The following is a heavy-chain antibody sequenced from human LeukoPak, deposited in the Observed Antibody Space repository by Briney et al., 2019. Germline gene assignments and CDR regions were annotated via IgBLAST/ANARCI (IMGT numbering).Heavy chain of an antibody. CDR3: ARDPSLGDGYKPFDY. J-gene: IGHJ4*02. D-gene: IGHD5-24*01. CDR1: GFTFSSYS. Sequence: PGGSLRLSCAASGFTFSSYSMNWVRQAPGKGLEWVSSISSSSSYIYYADSVKGRFTISRDNAKNSLYLQMNSLRAEDTAVYYCARDPSLGDGYKPFDYWGQGTLVTVSS. V-gene: IGHV3-21*01. CDR2: ISSSSSYI.